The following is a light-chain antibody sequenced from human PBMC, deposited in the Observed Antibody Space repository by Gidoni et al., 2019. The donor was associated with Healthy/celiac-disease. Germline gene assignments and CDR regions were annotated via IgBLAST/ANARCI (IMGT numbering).Light chain of an antibody. Sequence: DIQMTQSPSTLPASVGDRVTITCRASQSISSWLAWYQQKPGKAPKLLIYDASSLESGVPSKYSGSGSGTEFTLTISSLQPDDFATYYCQQYNSYSTFGQGTKLEIK. CDR3: QQYNSYST. CDR1: QSISSW. V-gene: IGKV1-5*01. J-gene: IGKJ2*01. CDR2: DAS.